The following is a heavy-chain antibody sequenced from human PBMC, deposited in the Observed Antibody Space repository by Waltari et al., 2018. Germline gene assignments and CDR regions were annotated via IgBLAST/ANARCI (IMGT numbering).Heavy chain of an antibody. CDR3: AREGYYDFWSGYPDAFDI. CDR2: IYHSGST. D-gene: IGHD3-3*01. J-gene: IGHJ3*02. CDR1: GGSISSSNW. V-gene: IGHV4-4*02. Sequence: QVQLQESGPGLVKPSGTLSLTCAASGGSISSSNWWSWVRQPPGKGLEWIGEIYHSGSTNYNPSLKSRVTISVDKSKNQFSLKLSSVTAADTAVYYCAREGYYDFWSGYPDAFDIWGQGTMVTVSS.